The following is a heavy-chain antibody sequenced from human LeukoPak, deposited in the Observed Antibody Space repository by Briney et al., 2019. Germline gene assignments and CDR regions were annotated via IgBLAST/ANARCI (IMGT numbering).Heavy chain of an antibody. J-gene: IGHJ6*02. V-gene: IGHV3-21*01. D-gene: IGHD6-13*01. Sequence: GGSLRLSCAASGFTFSSYSMNWVRQAPGKGLEWVSSISSSSSYIYYADSVKGRFTISRDNAKNSLYLQMNSLRAEDTAVYYCARDRAAADYYYYYGMDVWGQGTTVTVSS. CDR2: ISSSSSYI. CDR1: GFTFSSYS. CDR3: ARDRAAADYYYYYGMDV.